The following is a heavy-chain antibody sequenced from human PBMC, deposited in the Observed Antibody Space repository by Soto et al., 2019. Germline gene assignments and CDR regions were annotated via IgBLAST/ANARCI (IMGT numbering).Heavy chain of an antibody. V-gene: IGHV2-5*02. J-gene: IGHJ4*02. D-gene: IGHD3-10*01. CDR2: IYWDDDK. CDR3: AHIGGSANYYPNYFDY. Sequence: QITLKESGPTLVKPTQTLTLTCTFSGFSLSTSGVGVTWIRQPPGKALEWLALIYWDDDKRYSPSLKTRLTITKDTSRNPVVLTMTNMDPLDTATYYCAHIGGSANYYPNYFDYWGQGSLVTVSS. CDR1: GFSLSTSGVG.